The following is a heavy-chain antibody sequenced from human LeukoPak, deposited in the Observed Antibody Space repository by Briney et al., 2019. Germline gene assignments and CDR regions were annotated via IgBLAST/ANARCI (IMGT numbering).Heavy chain of an antibody. J-gene: IGHJ4*02. D-gene: IGHD3-9*01. V-gene: IGHV1-46*01. CDR1: GYTFTSYY. CDR2: INPSGGST. Sequence: GASVKVSCKASGYTFTSYYMHWVRQAPGQGLEWMGIINPSGGSTSYAQKFQGRVTMTRDTSTSTVYMELSSLRSEDTAVYYCARRFYDNLTGHTWYDYWGQGTLVTVSS. CDR3: ARRFYDNLTGHTWYDY.